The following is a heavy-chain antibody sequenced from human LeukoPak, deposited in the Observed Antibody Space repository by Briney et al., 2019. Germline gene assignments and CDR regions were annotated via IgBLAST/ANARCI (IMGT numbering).Heavy chain of an antibody. V-gene: IGHV4-61*02. CDR3: ARGFDWNPGYMDV. CDR2: IYTSGST. CDR1: GGSISSGSYY. Sequence: PSETLSLTCTVSGGSISSGSYYWSWIRQPAGKGLEWIGRIYTSGSTNYNPSLKSRVTISVDTSKNQFSLKLSSVTAADTAVYCCARGFDWNPGYMDVWGKGTTVTVSS. J-gene: IGHJ6*03. D-gene: IGHD1-1*01.